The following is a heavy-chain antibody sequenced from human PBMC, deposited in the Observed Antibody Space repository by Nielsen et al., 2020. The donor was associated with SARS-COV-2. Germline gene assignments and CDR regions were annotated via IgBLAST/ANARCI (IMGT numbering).Heavy chain of an antibody. D-gene: IGHD5-12*01. CDR2: IPPSLRTA. CDR3: ARATVNTGYEIIDF. Sequence: SVKVSCKASGGTFSSYAVSWVRQAPGHGPEWMGGIPPSLRTANYAQRFRGRVTITADESTSTVYMELSGLTSEDTAVYYCARATVNTGYEIIDFWGQGTLVTVSS. J-gene: IGHJ4*02. CDR1: GGTFSSYA. V-gene: IGHV1-69*13.